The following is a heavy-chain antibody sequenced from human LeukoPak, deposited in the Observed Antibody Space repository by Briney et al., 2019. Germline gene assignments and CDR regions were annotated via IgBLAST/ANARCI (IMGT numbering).Heavy chain of an antibody. D-gene: IGHD3-22*01. Sequence: GASVKLSCEASGYTFTGYHMHWVRQAPGQGLEWMAWINPNAGATNDAQTFHGRDTMTRDTSMSTAYMDMSKFRSDLTVEYYCPRVPSPYYYDSSGYPATDFDYWGQGALVTVSS. CDR3: PRVPSPYYYDSSGYPATDFDY. J-gene: IGHJ4*02. CDR1: GYTFTGYH. V-gene: IGHV1-2*02. CDR2: INPNAGAT.